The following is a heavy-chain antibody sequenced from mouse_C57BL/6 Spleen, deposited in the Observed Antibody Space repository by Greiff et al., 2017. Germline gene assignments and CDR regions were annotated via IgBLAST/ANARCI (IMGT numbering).Heavy chain of an antibody. Sequence: QVQLKQPGAELVKPGASVKLSCKASGYTFTSYWMHWVKQRPGQGLEWIGMIHPNSGSTNYNEKFKSKATLTVDKSSSTAYMQLSSLTSEDSAVYYCARTLYGNYEGYWGQGTTLTVSS. D-gene: IGHD2-10*02. V-gene: IGHV1-64*01. CDR2: IHPNSGST. CDR3: ARTLYGNYEGY. CDR1: GYTFTSYW. J-gene: IGHJ2*01.